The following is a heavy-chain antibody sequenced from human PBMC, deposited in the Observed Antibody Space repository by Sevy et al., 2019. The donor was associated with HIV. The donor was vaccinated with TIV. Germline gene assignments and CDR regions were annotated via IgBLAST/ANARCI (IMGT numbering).Heavy chain of an antibody. D-gene: IGHD4-17*01. V-gene: IGHV3-48*03. CDR2: ISNSGTTK. CDR1: GFPFSTYE. CDR3: ARDLPPSATTVAHFDY. J-gene: IGHJ4*02. Sequence: GGSLRLSCTASGFPFSTYEMSWVRQAPGKGLEWISYISNSGTTKYYSDSVKGRFTISRDNAKKSLYLQMNSLRAEDTALYYRARDLPPSATTVAHFDYWGRGTLVTVSS.